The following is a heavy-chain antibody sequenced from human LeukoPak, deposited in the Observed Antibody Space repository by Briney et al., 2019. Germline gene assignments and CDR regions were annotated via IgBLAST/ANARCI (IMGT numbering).Heavy chain of an antibody. J-gene: IGHJ6*02. V-gene: IGHV4-4*07. CDR1: GGSLSSYY. CDR3: ARDPSYYYGSGSWYGMDV. Sequence: SETLSLTCTVSGGSLSSYYWSWIRQPAGKGLEWIGRIYTSGSTNYNPSLKSRVTMSVDTSKNQFSLKLSSVTAADTAVYYCARDPSYYYGSGSWYGMDVWGQGTAVTVSS. D-gene: IGHD3-10*01. CDR2: IYTSGST.